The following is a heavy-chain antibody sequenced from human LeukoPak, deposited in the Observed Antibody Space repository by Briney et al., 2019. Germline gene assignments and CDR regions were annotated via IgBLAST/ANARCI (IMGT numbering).Heavy chain of an antibody. D-gene: IGHD2-2*01. CDR3: ARNYCSSTSCYPNWFDP. CDR2: IYYSGST. J-gene: IGHJ5*02. CDR1: GVSISSHY. V-gene: IGHV4-59*11. Sequence: SETLSLTCTVSGVSISSHYWSWIRQPPGKGLEWIGYIYYSGSTNYNPSLKSRVTISVDTSKNQFSLKLSSVTAAETAVYYCARNYCSSTSCYPNWFDPWGQGTLVTVSS.